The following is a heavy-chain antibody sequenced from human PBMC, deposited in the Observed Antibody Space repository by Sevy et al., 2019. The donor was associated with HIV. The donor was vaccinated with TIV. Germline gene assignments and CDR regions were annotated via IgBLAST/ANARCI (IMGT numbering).Heavy chain of an antibody. CDR1: GFTFSNAW. V-gene: IGHV3-15*01. Sequence: GGSLRLSCAGSGFTFSNAWMSWVRQAPGKGLEWLGRIKSKTDGGTADHAAPVKGRFTISRDDSKNTLYLQMNSLKTEDTAVYYCTTAGMYYDILTGYYRVVDYWGQGTLVTVSS. D-gene: IGHD3-9*01. CDR2: IKSKTDGGTA. CDR3: TTAGMYYDILTGYYRVVDY. J-gene: IGHJ4*02.